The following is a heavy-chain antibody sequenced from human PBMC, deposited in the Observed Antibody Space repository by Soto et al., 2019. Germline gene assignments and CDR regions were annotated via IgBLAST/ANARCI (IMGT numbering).Heavy chain of an antibody. CDR3: ARGKGIGWYESSDY. J-gene: IGHJ4*02. D-gene: IGHD6-19*01. V-gene: IGHV3-53*01. CDR1: GFTVSISS. CDR2: IYRDGST. Sequence: EVQLVESGGGLIQPGESLRLSCAASGFTVSISSMSWVRQAPGKGLEWVSTIYRDGSTYYADSVEGRFTISRDNSKNTLYLQMNSLRAEDTATYYGARGKGIGWYESSDYWGQGTLVTVSS.